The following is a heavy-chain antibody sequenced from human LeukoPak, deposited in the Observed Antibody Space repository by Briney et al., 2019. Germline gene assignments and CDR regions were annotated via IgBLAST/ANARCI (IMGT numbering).Heavy chain of an antibody. V-gene: IGHV1-2*06. J-gene: IGHJ4*02. CDR3: ARETDVWGSYRFDY. Sequence: ASVKVSCKASGYTFTGYYMHWVRQAPGQGLELMGRINPNSGGTNYAQKFQGRVTMTRDTSISTAYMELSRLRSDDTAVYYCARETDVWGSYRFDYWGQGTLVTVSS. CDR2: INPNSGGT. D-gene: IGHD3-16*02. CDR1: GYTFTGYY.